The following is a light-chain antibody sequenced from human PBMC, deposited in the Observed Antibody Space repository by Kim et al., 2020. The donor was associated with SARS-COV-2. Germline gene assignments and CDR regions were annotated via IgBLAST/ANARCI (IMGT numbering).Light chain of an antibody. V-gene: IGKV3-20*01. CDR2: GAS. CDR3: QQYGSSPLT. CDR1: QCGNSCY. J-gene: IGKJ4*01. Sequence: EHAPLSCRASQCGNSCYLAWYQQKPGQAPRLLIYGASSRATGIPDRFSGSGSGTDFTLTISRLEPEDFAVYYCQQYGSSPLTFGGGTKVEIK.